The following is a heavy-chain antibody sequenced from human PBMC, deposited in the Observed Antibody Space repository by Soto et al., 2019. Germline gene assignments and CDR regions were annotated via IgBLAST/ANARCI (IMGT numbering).Heavy chain of an antibody. D-gene: IGHD1-26*01. CDR2: IWYDGSNK. CDR3: ARGAYRGRHYYGMDV. Sequence: LRLSCAASGFTFSSYGMHWVRQAPGKGLEWVAVIWYDGSNKYYADSVKGRFTISRDNSKNTLYLQMNSLRAEDTAVYYCARGAYRGRHYYGMDVWGQGTKVTVSS. V-gene: IGHV3-33*01. CDR1: GFTFSSYG. J-gene: IGHJ6*02.